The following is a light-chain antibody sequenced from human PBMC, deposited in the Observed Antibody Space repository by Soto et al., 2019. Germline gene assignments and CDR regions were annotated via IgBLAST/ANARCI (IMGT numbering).Light chain of an antibody. J-gene: IGLJ1*01. V-gene: IGLV1-44*01. CDR3: AALDDSLNGPAYV. CDR1: SSNIGSNT. Sequence: QSVLTQPPSASGTPGQRVTISCSGSSSNIGSNTVNWYQQLPGTAPKLLIYSNNQRPSGVPDRFSGSKSGTSASLAISGLQSEDEADYYCAALDDSLNGPAYVFVTGTTVTVL. CDR2: SNN.